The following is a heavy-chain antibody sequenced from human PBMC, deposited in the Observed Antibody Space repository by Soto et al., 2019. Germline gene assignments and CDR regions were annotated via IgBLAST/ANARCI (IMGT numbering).Heavy chain of an antibody. CDR3: AKDRGFWSGSAVGSENYYYYMDV. CDR1: GFTFSSYG. CDR2: ISYDGSNK. J-gene: IGHJ6*03. Sequence: PGGSLRLSCAASGFTFSSYGMHWVRQAPGKGLEWVAVISYDGSNKYYADSVKGRFTISRDNSKNTLYLQMNSLRAEDTAAYYCAKDRGFWSGSAVGSENYYYYMDVWGKGTTVTVSS. V-gene: IGHV3-30*18. D-gene: IGHD3-3*01.